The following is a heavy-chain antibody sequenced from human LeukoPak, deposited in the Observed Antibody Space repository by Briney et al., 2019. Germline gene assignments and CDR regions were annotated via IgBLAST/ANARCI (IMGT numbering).Heavy chain of an antibody. CDR3: ARVVVVPAAGWFDP. V-gene: IGHV4-34*01. CDR2: INHSGSN. D-gene: IGHD2-2*01. CDR1: GGSFRGYY. Sequence: KPSETLSLTCAVYGGSFRGYYWSWIRQPPGKGLEWIGEINHSGSNNLHPSLKSRVTITVGTSKNQFSLKLSSVTAADTAVYYCARVVVVPAAGWFDPWGQGTLVTVSS. J-gene: IGHJ5*02.